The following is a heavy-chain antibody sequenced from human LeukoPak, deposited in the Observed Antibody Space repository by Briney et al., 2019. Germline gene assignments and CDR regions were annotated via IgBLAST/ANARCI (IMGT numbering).Heavy chain of an antibody. CDR1: GFTFSNYA. Sequence: TGGSLRLSCAASGFTFSNYAIHWVRQAPGKGLEWVSIVGGRGVKTYYADSVKGRFTISRDNSKNTLYLQMNSLRAEDTAVYYCAKTRLLPDFDYWGQGTLVTVSS. CDR3: AKTRLLPDFDY. D-gene: IGHD3-22*01. V-gene: IGHV3-23*01. J-gene: IGHJ4*02. CDR2: VGGRGVKT.